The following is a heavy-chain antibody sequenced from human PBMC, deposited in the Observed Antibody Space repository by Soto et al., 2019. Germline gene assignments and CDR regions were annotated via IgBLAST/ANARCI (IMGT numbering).Heavy chain of an antibody. CDR2: ISAYNGNT. CDR3: ARGDTARVGPPRYY. Sequence: QVQLVQSGAEVKRPGASVKVSCKAAGYTFTSYGINWVRQAPGQGLEWMGWISAYNGNTNYAQKLQGRVTLTPDTATSTSYTQLRILESDVTAVDYLARGDTARVGPPRYYLGQGTLVTLSS. CDR1: GYTFTSYG. J-gene: IGHJ4*02. D-gene: IGHD5-18*01. V-gene: IGHV1-18*01.